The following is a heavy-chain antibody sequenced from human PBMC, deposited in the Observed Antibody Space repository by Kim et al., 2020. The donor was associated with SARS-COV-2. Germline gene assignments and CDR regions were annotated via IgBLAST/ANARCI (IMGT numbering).Heavy chain of an antibody. J-gene: IGHJ4*02. CDR3: ATYGDYSFRFDY. V-gene: IGHV4-31*02. D-gene: IGHD4-17*01. Sequence: YYHPSLKSRVTISVDPSKNQFSLKLSYVTAADTAVYYCATYGDYSFRFDYWGQGTLVTVS.